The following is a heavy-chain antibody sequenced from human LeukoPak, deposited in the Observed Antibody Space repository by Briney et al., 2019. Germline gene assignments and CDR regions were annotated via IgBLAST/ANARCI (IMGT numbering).Heavy chain of an antibody. D-gene: IGHD1-26*01. J-gene: IGHJ4*01. Sequence: PGGSLRLSCAASGFAFKNYAMTWVRQVPGKGLQWVSNINDNGGQRHYADSVKGRFTISRDNSKNTLFLQMDSLRAEDTAVYYCAKTQWKVGATDYFDYWGHGILVTVS. CDR3: AKTQWKVGATDYFDY. V-gene: IGHV3-23*01. CDR2: INDNGGQR. CDR1: GFAFKNYA.